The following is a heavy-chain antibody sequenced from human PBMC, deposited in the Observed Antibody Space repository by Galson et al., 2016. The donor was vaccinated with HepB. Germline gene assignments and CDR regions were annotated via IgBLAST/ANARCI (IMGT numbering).Heavy chain of an antibody. CDR2: INDTPDRT. D-gene: IGHD4-23*01. CDR3: AIDSVGGPKSNFPDS. J-gene: IGHJ5*01. V-gene: IGHV3-23*01. Sequence: SLRLSCAASGFTFSFSNYAMTWVRQAPGKGLEWVSAINDTPDRTYYADSVKGRFTISRDNSKRTVFLQMSSLRAEDTAVYYCAIDSVGGPKSNFPDSWGQGTLVTVSS. CDR1: GFTFSFSNYA.